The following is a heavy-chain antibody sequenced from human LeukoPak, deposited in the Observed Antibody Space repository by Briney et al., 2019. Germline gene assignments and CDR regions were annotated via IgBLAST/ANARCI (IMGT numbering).Heavy chain of an antibody. J-gene: IGHJ5*02. CDR3: ARSSLWFGELLEGNWFDP. CDR1: GDTFTSYD. CDR2: MNPNSGNT. D-gene: IGHD3-10*01. V-gene: IGHV1-8*03. Sequence: ASVKVSCKASGDTFTSYDINWVRQATGQGLEWMGWMNPNSGNTGYAKKFQGRVTITRNTSISTAYMELSSLRSEDTAVYYCARSSLWFGELLEGNWFDPWGQGTLVTVSS.